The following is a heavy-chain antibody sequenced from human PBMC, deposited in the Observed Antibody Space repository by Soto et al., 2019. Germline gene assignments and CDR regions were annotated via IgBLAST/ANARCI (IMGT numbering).Heavy chain of an antibody. CDR3: AGEISRY. J-gene: IGHJ4*02. V-gene: IGHV1-3*01. CDR1: GYTFTSYA. CDR2: INAGNGNT. Sequence: VQLVQSGAEVKKPGASVKVSCKASGYTFTSYAMHWVRQAPGQRLEWMGWINAGNGNTKYSQKFQRRVTITRDTSASTAYMELSSLRPDDTAVNYCAGEISRYWGQGTLVTVSS.